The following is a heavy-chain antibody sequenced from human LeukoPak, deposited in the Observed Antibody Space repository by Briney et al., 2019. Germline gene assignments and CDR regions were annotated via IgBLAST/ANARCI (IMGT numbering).Heavy chain of an antibody. J-gene: IGHJ4*02. CDR3: GRRFCNSCPLDF. CDR1: GFNVTTNN. CDR2: FHAGGGP. Sequence: PGGSLRLSCVGSGFNVTTNNMYWVRQAPGKGLERVSAFHAGGGPDYADSVRDRFTISRDNSKNTLYLQMNSLRAEDTAVYFCGRRFCNSCPLDFWGQGTLVTVSS. D-gene: IGHD2-21*01. V-gene: IGHV3-66*04.